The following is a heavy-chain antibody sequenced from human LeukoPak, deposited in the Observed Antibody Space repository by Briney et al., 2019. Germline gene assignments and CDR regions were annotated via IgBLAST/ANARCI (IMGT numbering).Heavy chain of an antibody. D-gene: IGHD3-22*01. CDR1: GFTFSSYG. Sequence: GGSLRLSCAASGFTFSSYGMHWVRQAPGKGLEWVSSITSSSTYMYYADSVKGRFTISRDNAKNSLYLQMNSLRAEDTAVYFCARGSGYYPHDAFDIWGQGTMVTVSS. CDR2: ITSSSTYM. V-gene: IGHV3-21*01. J-gene: IGHJ3*02. CDR3: ARGSGYYPHDAFDI.